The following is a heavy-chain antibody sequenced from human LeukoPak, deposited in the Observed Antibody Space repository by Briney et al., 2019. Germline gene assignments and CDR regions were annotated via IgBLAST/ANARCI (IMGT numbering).Heavy chain of an antibody. CDR1: GFTFDDYA. D-gene: IGHD6-13*01. Sequence: PGGSLRLSCAASGFTFDDYAIHWVRQAPGKGLEWVSGISWNSGSIGYAGSVKGRFTISRDNAKNSLYLQMNSLRAEDTALYYCAKDFDSSRWYEVYYFDYWGRGTLVTVSS. J-gene: IGHJ4*02. V-gene: IGHV3-9*01. CDR3: AKDFDSSRWYEVYYFDY. CDR2: ISWNSGSI.